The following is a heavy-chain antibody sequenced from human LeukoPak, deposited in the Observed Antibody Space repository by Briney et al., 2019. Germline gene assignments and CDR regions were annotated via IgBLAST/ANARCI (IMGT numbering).Heavy chain of an antibody. Sequence: SETLSLTCTVSGGSISSYYWSWIRQPPGKGLEWIGYIYYSGSTNYNPSLKSRVTISVDTSKNQFSLKLSSVTAADTAGYYFGGGGGTTAMVTNWGQGTLVTVSS. V-gene: IGHV4-59*01. CDR1: GGSISSYY. CDR3: GGGGGTTAMVTN. CDR2: IYYSGST. J-gene: IGHJ4*02. D-gene: IGHD5-18*01.